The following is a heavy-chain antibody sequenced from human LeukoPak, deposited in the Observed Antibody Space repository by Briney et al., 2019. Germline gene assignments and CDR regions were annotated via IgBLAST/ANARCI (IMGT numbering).Heavy chain of an antibody. CDR1: GYTFTSYY. J-gene: IGHJ3*02. V-gene: IGHV1-46*01. D-gene: IGHD6-13*01. Sequence: VASVKVSCKASGYTFTSYYMHWVRQAPGQGLEWMGIINPSGGSTSYAQKFQGRVTMTRDTSTSTVYTELSSLRSEDTAVYYCARDDSPLAGYSSSWYEDGNAFDIWGQGTMVTVSS. CDR2: INPSGGST. CDR3: ARDDSPLAGYSSSWYEDGNAFDI.